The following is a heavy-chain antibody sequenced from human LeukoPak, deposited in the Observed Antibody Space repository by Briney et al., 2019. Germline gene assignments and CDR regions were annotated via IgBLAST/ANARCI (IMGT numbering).Heavy chain of an antibody. CDR2: IWYDGSNK. V-gene: IGHV3-33*06. CDR3: AKDPIFSGSYGVFDS. D-gene: IGHD1-26*01. Sequence: GGSLRLSCSASGFTFSSYGMHWVRQAPGKGLEWVAVIWYDGSNKYYADSVEGRFTISRDNSKNTLYLQMNSLRAGDTAVYYCAKDPIFSGSYGVFDSWGQGTLVTVSS. J-gene: IGHJ4*02. CDR1: GFTFSSYG.